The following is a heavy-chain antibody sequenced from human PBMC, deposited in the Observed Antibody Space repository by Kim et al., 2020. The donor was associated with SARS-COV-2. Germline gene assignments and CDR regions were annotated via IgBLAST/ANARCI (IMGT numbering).Heavy chain of an antibody. J-gene: IGHJ5*02. V-gene: IGHV1-24*01. Sequence: IYAQTFQGRVTMTEDTSTDTAYMELSSLRAEDTAVYYCATGSPFGVGWFDPWGQGTLVTVSS. D-gene: IGHD3-3*01. CDR3: ATGSPFGVGWFDP.